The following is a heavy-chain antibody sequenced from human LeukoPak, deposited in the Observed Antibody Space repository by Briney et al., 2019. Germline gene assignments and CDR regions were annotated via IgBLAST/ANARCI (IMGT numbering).Heavy chain of an antibody. Sequence: SETLSLTCAVYGASFSVYYWSWIRQPPGKGLEWIGEISHSGGTSYNPSLKSRLTILVDTSKNQFSLKLSSVTAADTAVYYCARRSYGGDYYYGMDVWGQGTTVTVSS. D-gene: IGHD4-17*01. V-gene: IGHV4-34*01. CDR2: ISHSGGT. CDR1: GASFSVYY. CDR3: ARRSYGGDYYYGMDV. J-gene: IGHJ6*02.